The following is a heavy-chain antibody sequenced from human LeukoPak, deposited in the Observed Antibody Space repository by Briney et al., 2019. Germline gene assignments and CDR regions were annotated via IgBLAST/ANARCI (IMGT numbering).Heavy chain of an antibody. D-gene: IGHD6-19*01. CDR3: ARDSGAYSSGWYDY. CDR1: GYTFTSYG. Sequence: GASVKVSCKASGYTFTSYGISWVRQAPGQGLEWMGWISAYNGNTNYAQKFQGRVTITADKSTSTAYMELSSLRSEDTAVYYCARDSGAYSSGWYDYWGQGTLVTVSS. CDR2: ISAYNGNT. J-gene: IGHJ4*02. V-gene: IGHV1-18*01.